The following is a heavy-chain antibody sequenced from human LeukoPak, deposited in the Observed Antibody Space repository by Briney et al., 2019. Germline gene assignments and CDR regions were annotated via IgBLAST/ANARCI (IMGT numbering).Heavy chain of an antibody. CDR1: GGSISSYS. CDR3: AREGSAFDI. J-gene: IGHJ3*02. CDR2: IFASGST. Sequence: SETLSLTCTVSGGSISSYSWSWIRQPAGKGLEWIGRIFASGSTKYNPSLKSRVTMSVETSKNQFSLKLSSVTAADTAAYYCAREGSAFDIWGQGTMVTVSS. V-gene: IGHV4-4*07.